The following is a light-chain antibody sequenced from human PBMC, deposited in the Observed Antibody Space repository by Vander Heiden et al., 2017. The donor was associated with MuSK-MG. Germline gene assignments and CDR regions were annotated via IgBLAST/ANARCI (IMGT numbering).Light chain of an antibody. CDR1: RSFASRKVNTY. J-gene: IGKJ1*01. V-gene: IGKV2-30*01. Sequence: VVLPQPPPPLPVAFGPPSSFPSGPSRSFASRKVNTYLNWFQQRPGQSPRRLIYQGSNRESGVPDRFSGSGSGADFILKISRVEAEDVGLYYCKQAKHWPWTFGQGTKVXIK. CDR3: KQAKHWPWT. CDR2: QGS.